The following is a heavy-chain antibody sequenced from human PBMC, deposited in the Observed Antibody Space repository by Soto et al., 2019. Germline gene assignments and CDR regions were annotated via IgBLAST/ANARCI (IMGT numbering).Heavy chain of an antibody. CDR2: MNPNSGNT. D-gene: IGHD3-10*01. V-gene: IGHV1-8*01. CDR3: ARGWLWFGELLVHLDA. CDR1: GYTFTSYD. Sequence: ASVKVSCKASGYTFTSYDINWVRQATGQGLEWMGWMNPNSGNTGYAQKFQGRVTMTRNTSISTAYMELSSLRSEDTAVYYCARGWLWFGELLVHLDAWGKGTTVNLAS. J-gene: IGHJ6*04.